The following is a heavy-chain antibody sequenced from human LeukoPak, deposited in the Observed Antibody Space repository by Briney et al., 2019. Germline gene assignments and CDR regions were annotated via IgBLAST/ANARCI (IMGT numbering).Heavy chain of an antibody. CDR1: GFTFSSFA. Sequence: PGGSLRLSCAASGFTFSSFATSWVRQAPGKGLEWVSGISASGGSTYYADSVKGRFTISRDNSKNTLYLQMNSLRAEDTAVFYCGKLFYSSGMYHFDYWGQGTLVTVSS. CDR3: GKLFYSSGMYHFDY. D-gene: IGHD3-10*01. CDR2: ISASGGST. V-gene: IGHV3-23*01. J-gene: IGHJ4*02.